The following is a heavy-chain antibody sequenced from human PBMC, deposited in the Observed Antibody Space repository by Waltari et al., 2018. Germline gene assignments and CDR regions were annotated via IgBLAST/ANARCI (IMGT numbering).Heavy chain of an antibody. J-gene: IGHJ6*02. CDR1: GFTVSSNY. CDR2: IYSGCST. Sequence: EVQLVESGGGLIQPGGSLRLSCAASGFTVSSNYLSWVRQAPGKGVEGVSFIYSGCSTYYADSVKGRFTISRDNSKNTLYLQMNSLRAEDTAVYYCAREGLQMGFYGMDVWGQGTTVTVSS. CDR3: AREGLQMGFYGMDV. D-gene: IGHD1-1*01. V-gene: IGHV3-53*01.